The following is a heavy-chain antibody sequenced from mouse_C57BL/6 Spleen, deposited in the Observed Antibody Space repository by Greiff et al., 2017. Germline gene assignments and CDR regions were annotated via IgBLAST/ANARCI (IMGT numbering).Heavy chain of an antibody. Sequence: QVQLQQPGAELVRPGSSVKLSCKASGYTFTSYWMDWVKQRPGQGLEWIGNIYPSDSETHYNQKFKDKATLTVDKSSSTAYMQLSSLTSEGSAVYYCARGVGNYDFYYAMDYWGQGTSVTVSS. CDR2: IYPSDSET. CDR1: GYTFTSYW. CDR3: ARGVGNYDFYYAMDY. J-gene: IGHJ4*01. V-gene: IGHV1-61*01. D-gene: IGHD2-1*01.